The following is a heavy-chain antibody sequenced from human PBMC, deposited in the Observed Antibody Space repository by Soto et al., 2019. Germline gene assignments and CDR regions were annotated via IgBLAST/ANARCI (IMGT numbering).Heavy chain of an antibody. CDR1: GGSANGYY. CDR2: INHTGGT. CDR3: ATRITVFGLLIPPFDP. D-gene: IGHD3-3*01. Sequence: SETLSLTCAVYGGSANGYYGNWFRQPPGKGLEWIGEINHTGGTHYNPSLKSRVTMSVDTSKNQFSLRLSSVTAADTAIYYCATRITVFGLLIPPFDPWGQGTQVTVS. V-gene: IGHV4-34*01. J-gene: IGHJ5*02.